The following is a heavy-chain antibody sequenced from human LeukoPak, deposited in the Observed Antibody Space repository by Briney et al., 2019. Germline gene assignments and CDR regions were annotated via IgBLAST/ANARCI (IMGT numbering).Heavy chain of an antibody. J-gene: IGHJ4*02. Sequence: GGSLRLSCAASGFTFNSYAMKWVRQAPGKGLEWVSSISGSGGTTYYADSVKGRVHIYRDNSKNTLYLQMNSLRVEDAALYYCAKGRGLGVRAAYFDSWGQGTLVTDSS. CDR2: ISGSGGTT. V-gene: IGHV3-23*01. D-gene: IGHD3-16*01. CDR1: GFTFNSYA. CDR3: AKGRGLGVRAAYFDS.